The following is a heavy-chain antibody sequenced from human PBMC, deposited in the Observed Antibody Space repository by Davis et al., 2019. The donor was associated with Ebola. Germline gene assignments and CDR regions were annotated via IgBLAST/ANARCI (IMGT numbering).Heavy chain of an antibody. Sequence: ASVKVSCKASGYTFTSYDINWVRQATGQGLEWMGWMNPNSGNTGYAQKFQGRVTMTRNTSISTAYMELSSLRSEDTAVYYCARTRPITIHSFYYYGMDVWGQGTTVTVSS. V-gene: IGHV1-8*01. CDR1: GYTFTSYD. CDR2: MNPNSGNT. J-gene: IGHJ6*02. D-gene: IGHD3-9*01. CDR3: ARTRPITIHSFYYYGMDV.